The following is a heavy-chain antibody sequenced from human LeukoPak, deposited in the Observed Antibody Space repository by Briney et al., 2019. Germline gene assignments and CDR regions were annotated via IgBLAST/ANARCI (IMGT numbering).Heavy chain of an antibody. J-gene: IGHJ4*02. Sequence: GGSLRLSCAASGFTFSSYAMSWVRQAPGQGLEWVSAISGSGGSTYYADSVKGRFTISRDNSKNTLYLQMNSLRAEDTAVYYCAKGVFSGSSSPIDYWGQGTLVTVSS. CDR1: GFTFSSYA. CDR2: ISGSGGST. V-gene: IGHV3-23*01. D-gene: IGHD1-26*01. CDR3: AKGVFSGSSSPIDY.